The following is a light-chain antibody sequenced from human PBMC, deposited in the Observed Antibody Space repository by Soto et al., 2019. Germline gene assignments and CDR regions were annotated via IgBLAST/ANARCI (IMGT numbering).Light chain of an antibody. CDR3: SSYTSSNTPVV. CDR1: SSDVGSYNS. Sequence: QSALTQPASVSGSPGQSIAISCTGTSSDVGSYNSVSWYQQHPGKAPKLMIYEGSKRPSGVSDRFSGSKSGITASLTISGLQAEDEADYYCSSYTSSNTPVVFGGGTKLTVL. CDR2: EGS. V-gene: IGLV2-14*02. J-gene: IGLJ2*01.